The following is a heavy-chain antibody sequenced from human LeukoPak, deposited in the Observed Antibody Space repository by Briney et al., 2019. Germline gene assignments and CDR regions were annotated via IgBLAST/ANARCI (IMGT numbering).Heavy chain of an antibody. D-gene: IGHD6-19*01. V-gene: IGHV4-30-2*01. J-gene: IGHJ4*02. CDR2: IYHSGST. CDR1: GGSISSGGYY. Sequence: SETLSPTCTVSGGSISSGGYYWSWIRQPPGKGLEWIGYIYHSGSTYYNPSLKSRVTISVDRSKNQFSPKLSSVTAADTAVYYCAREAASSGVDYWGQGTLVTVSS. CDR3: AREAASSGVDY.